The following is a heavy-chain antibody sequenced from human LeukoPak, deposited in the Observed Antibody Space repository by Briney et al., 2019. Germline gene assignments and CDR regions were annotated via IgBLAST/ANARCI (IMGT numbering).Heavy chain of an antibody. V-gene: IGHV4-59*08. D-gene: IGHD2-15*01. J-gene: IGHJ6*02. Sequence: PSETLSLTCTVSGGSISSYYWSWIRQPPGKGLEWIGYIYYSGSTNYNPSPKSRVTISVDTSKNQFSLKLSSVTAADTAVYYCARSVYCSGGSCLYGMDVWGQGTTVTVSS. CDR3: ARSVYCSGGSCLYGMDV. CDR1: GGSISSYY. CDR2: IYYSGST.